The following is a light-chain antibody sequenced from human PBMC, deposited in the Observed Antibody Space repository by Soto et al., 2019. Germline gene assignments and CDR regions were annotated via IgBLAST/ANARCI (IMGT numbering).Light chain of an antibody. CDR1: QSVWSSY. CDR2: GAS. V-gene: IGKV3-20*01. Sequence: EIVLTQSPGTLSLSPGERATLSCRASQSVWSSYLAWYQQKPGQTPRLLIYGASCRATGIPDRFSGSGSGTDFTLTISRLEPEDFAVYYCLQYGSSPFTFGPGTKVDVK. CDR3: LQYGSSPFT. J-gene: IGKJ3*01.